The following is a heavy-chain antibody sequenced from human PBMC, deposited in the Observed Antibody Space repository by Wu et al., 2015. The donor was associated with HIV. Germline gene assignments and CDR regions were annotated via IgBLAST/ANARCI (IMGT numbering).Heavy chain of an antibody. CDR3: ARAGYSSSWLRFSAFDI. Sequence: QVQLVQSGAEVKKPGASVKVSCKASGYTFTSYDINWVRQATGQGLEWMGWMNPNSGNTGYAQKFQGRVTMTRNTSISTAYMELSSLRSEDTAVYYCARAGYSSSWLRFSAFDIWGQGTMVTVSS. D-gene: IGHD6-13*01. J-gene: IGHJ3*02. CDR1: GYTFTSYD. V-gene: IGHV1-8*01. CDR2: MNPNSGNT.